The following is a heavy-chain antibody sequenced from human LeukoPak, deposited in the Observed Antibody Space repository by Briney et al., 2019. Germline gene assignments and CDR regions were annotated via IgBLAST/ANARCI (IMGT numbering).Heavy chain of an antibody. CDR3: ARAVVRGAVFDY. D-gene: IGHD3-10*01. Sequence: SQTLSLTCTVSGGSISSGDYYWSWIRQPPGRGLEWIGYIYYSGSTYYNPSLKSRVTISVDTSKNQFSLKLSSVTAADTAVYYCARAVVRGAVFDYWGQGTLVTVSS. CDR2: IYYSGST. V-gene: IGHV4-30-4*01. CDR1: GGSISSGDYY. J-gene: IGHJ4*02.